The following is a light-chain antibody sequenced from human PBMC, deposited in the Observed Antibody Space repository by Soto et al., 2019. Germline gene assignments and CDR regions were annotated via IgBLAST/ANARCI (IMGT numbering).Light chain of an antibody. Sequence: DIVVTQSPDSLAVSLGERATINCKSSQSVLYSSNNKNYLAWYQQRPGQPPKLLIYWASTRESGVPDRFSGGGSGTDFTLTITSLQAEDVAVYYCQQYESTPPTFGQGTKLEIK. CDR1: QSVLYSSNNKNY. CDR2: WAS. CDR3: QQYESTPPT. J-gene: IGKJ2*01. V-gene: IGKV4-1*01.